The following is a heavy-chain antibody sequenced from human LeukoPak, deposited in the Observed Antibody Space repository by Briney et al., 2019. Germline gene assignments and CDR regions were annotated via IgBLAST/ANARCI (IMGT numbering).Heavy chain of an antibody. Sequence: SETLSLTCTVSGGSISRYYWSWIRQPPGTGLEWIGYIYYSGSTNYNPSLKSRVTISVDTSKNQFSLKLSSVTAAATAVYYCARDPGELRNFDYWGQGTLVTVSS. CDR1: GGSISRYY. CDR2: IYYSGST. V-gene: IGHV4-59*01. CDR3: ARDPGELRNFDY. D-gene: IGHD1-26*01. J-gene: IGHJ4*02.